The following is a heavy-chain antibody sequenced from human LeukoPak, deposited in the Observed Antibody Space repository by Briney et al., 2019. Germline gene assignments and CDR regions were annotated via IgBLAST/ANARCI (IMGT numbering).Heavy chain of an antibody. CDR1: GFTFSSYS. Sequence: PGGSLRLSCAASGFTFSSYSMNWVRQAPGEGLEWVSYISSSSTTISYTDSGKGRFTVSRDNSKNTLYLQMISLRPEDTAVYYCAKDIPSTSWFLGDWGQGTLVTVSS. CDR3: AKDIPSTSWFLGD. J-gene: IGHJ4*02. D-gene: IGHD6-13*01. V-gene: IGHV3-48*01. CDR2: ISSSSTTI.